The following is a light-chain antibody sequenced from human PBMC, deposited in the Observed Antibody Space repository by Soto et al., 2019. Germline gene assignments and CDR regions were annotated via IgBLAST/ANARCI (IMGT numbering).Light chain of an antibody. Sequence: VLTQPASVSGSPGQSITISCTGTSSDVGGYNYVSWYQQHPGNAPKLMIYEVSNRPSGVSNRFSGSKSGNTASLTISGLQAEDEADYFCGSYTSSSTLVFGTGTKVTVL. V-gene: IGLV2-14*01. CDR2: EVS. CDR3: GSYTSSSTLV. J-gene: IGLJ1*01. CDR1: SSDVGGYNY.